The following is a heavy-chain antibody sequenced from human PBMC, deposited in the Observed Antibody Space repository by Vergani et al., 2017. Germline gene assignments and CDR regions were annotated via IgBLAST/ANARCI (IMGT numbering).Heavy chain of an antibody. V-gene: IGHV7-4-1*02. CDR2: INTNTGNP. CDR3: ARKDIVVGPAPEGYYYYGMDV. CDR1: GYTFTSYA. J-gene: IGHJ6*02. Sequence: QVQLVQSGSELKKPGASVKVSCKASGYTFTSYAMNWVRQAPGQGLEWMGWINTNTGNPTYAQGFTGRFVFSLDTSVSTAYLQISSLKAEDTAVYYCARKDIVVGPAPEGYYYYGMDVWGQGTTVTVSS. D-gene: IGHD2-2*01.